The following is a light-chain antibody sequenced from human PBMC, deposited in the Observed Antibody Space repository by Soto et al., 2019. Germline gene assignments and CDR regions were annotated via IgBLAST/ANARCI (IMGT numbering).Light chain of an antibody. J-gene: IGKJ1*01. CDR1: QTVNSTY. CDR3: EQYGSSPRT. V-gene: IGKV3-20*01. Sequence: IVLTQSPGTLSLSPGARATLSCRASQTVNSTYFAGYQQKPGRAPRLLIYGLSDRATGIPDRFSGSGSGTDFTLTISRLEPADFAVYYCEQYGSSPRTFGQGTKVEIK. CDR2: GLS.